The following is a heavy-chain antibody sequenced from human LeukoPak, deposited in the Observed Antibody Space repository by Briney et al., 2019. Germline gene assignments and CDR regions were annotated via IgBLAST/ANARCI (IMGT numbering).Heavy chain of an antibody. V-gene: IGHV3-30*03. D-gene: IGHD2-8*02. CDR3: ATYRQVLLPFES. J-gene: IGHJ4*02. CDR1: GFTFSNHG. Sequence: GGSLRLSCAASGFTFSNHGMNWVRQAPGKGLEWVAVISYDGTNKYYSDSVKGRFTISRDNSKSTLSLQMNSLRAEDTAIYYCATYRQVLLPFESWGRGTLVTVSP. CDR2: ISYDGTNK.